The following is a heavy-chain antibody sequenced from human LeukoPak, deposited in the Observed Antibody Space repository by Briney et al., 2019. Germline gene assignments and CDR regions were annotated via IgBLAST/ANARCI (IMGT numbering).Heavy chain of an antibody. Sequence: ASVKVSCKASGYTFTSYAMHWVRQAPGQRLEWMGWINAGNGNTKYSQKFQGRVTMTEDTSTDTAYMELSSLRSEDTAVYYCAISGYYSSTFDPWGQGTLVTVSS. V-gene: IGHV1-3*01. J-gene: IGHJ5*02. CDR1: GYTFTSYA. D-gene: IGHD6-13*01. CDR3: AISGYYSSTFDP. CDR2: INAGNGNT.